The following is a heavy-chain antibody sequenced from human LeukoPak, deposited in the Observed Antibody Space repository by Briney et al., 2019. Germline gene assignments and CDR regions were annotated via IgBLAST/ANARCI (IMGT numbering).Heavy chain of an antibody. Sequence: GGSLRLSCAASGFGFSSYWMHWVRQTPGKGLVWVSRIKSDGSSTSYAGSVKGRFTISRDNAKNSLYLQMNSLRAEDTAVYYCARDEGSSSTYDYWGQGTLVTVSS. V-gene: IGHV3-74*01. D-gene: IGHD6-13*01. CDR2: IKSDGSST. J-gene: IGHJ4*02. CDR1: GFGFSSYW. CDR3: ARDEGSSSTYDY.